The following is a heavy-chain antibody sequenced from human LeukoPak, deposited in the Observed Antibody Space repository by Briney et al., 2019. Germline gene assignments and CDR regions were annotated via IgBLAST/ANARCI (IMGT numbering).Heavy chain of an antibody. J-gene: IGHJ4*02. CDR1: GFTLSTYS. Sequence: GGSLRLSCAASGFTLSTYSMSWVRQAPGKGLEWVSSISSSSSYIYYADSVKGRFTISRDNAKNSLYLQMNSLRAADTAVYYCARGSVEWELLTPNFDYWGQGTLVTVSS. CDR2: ISSSSSYI. V-gene: IGHV3-21*01. D-gene: IGHD1-26*01. CDR3: ARGSVEWELLTPNFDY.